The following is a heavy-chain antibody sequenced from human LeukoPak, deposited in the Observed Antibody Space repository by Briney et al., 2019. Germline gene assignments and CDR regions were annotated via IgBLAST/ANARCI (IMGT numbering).Heavy chain of an antibody. CDR2: IIPIFGTA. V-gene: IGHV1-69*13. Sequence: SVKVSCKASGGTFSSYAISWVRQAPGQGLEWMGGIIPIFGTANYAQKFQGRVTITADESTSTAYMELSSLRSEDTAVYYCARDVTPQDIVVVPALLRGDAFDIWGQGTMVTVSS. J-gene: IGHJ3*02. CDR3: ARDVTPQDIVVVPALLRGDAFDI. D-gene: IGHD2-2*01. CDR1: GGTFSSYA.